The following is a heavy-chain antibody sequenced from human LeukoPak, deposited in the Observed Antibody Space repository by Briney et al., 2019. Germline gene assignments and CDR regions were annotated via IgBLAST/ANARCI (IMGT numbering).Heavy chain of an antibody. V-gene: IGHV3-23*01. Sequence: GGSLRLSCAASGFTFSSYAMSWVRQAPGKGLEWVSAISGSGGSTYYADSVKGRFTISRDNSKNTLYLQMNSLRAEDTAVYYCAKGALGYCSGGSCRGGDYWGQGTLATVSS. CDR2: ISGSGGST. CDR1: GFTFSSYA. D-gene: IGHD2-15*01. CDR3: AKGALGYCSGGSCRGGDY. J-gene: IGHJ4*02.